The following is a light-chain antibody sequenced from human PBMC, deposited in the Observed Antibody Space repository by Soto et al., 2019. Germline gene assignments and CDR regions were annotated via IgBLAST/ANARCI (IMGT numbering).Light chain of an antibody. J-gene: IGKJ1*01. CDR1: QSISYY. CDR3: QQYNRFSTWT. Sequence: DIQMTQSPSTLSASVGDRVTVTFRASQSISYYLAWYQKKPGKAPKVLIWNASSLQRGVPSRFSGSGSGTEFTLTISSLQPDDFATYYCQQYNRFSTWTFGQGTKVDIK. CDR2: NAS. V-gene: IGKV1-5*01.